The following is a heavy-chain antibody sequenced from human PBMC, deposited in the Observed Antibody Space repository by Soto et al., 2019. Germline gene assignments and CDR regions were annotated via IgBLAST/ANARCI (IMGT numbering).Heavy chain of an antibody. J-gene: IGHJ3*02. Sequence: ASVKVSCKTSGHTFTGDYLHWVRQAPGQGLEWMGWINPNSGATKFAQKFQGRVTMTWDTSISTAYMELSSLRSDDTAVYYCAKEIGPFDIWGQGTMVTVSS. V-gene: IGHV1-2*02. CDR1: GHTFTGDY. CDR3: AKEIGPFDI. D-gene: IGHD2-21*01. CDR2: INPNSGAT.